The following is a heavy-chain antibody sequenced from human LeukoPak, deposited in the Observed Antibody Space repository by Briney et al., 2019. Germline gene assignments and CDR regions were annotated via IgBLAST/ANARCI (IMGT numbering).Heavy chain of an antibody. CDR2: INHSGST. V-gene: IGHV4-34*01. Sequence: SETLSLTCAVYGGSFSGYYWSWIRQPPGKGLEWIGEINHSGSTNYNPSLKSRVTISVDTSKNQFSLKLSSVTAADTAVYFCARAYSSSWYFNWFDPWGQGTQVTVSS. CDR3: ARAYSSSWYFNWFDP. CDR1: GGSFSGYY. J-gene: IGHJ5*02. D-gene: IGHD6-13*01.